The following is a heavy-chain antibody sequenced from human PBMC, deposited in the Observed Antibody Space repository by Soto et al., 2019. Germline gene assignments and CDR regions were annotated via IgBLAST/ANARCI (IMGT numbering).Heavy chain of an antibody. V-gene: IGHV3-23*01. Sequence: GRPLRLSCEASGVTFSAYVMTRVRQDPGKGLEWVAAISGAGNTYYTGRVKGRFTISRDNSKSTVDLQMNNLRAEDTAVYYCARDGGSGTPVTGAQDYYMCSGMDVWGQGTTVTVSS. CDR2: ISGAGNT. CDR1: GVTFSAYV. D-gene: IGHD6-19*01. J-gene: IGHJ6*02. CDR3: ARDGGSGTPVTGAQDYYMCSGMDV.